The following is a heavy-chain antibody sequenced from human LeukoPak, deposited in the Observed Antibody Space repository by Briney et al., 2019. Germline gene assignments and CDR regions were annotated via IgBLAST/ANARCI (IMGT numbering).Heavy chain of an antibody. CDR2: ISSSSSYI. Sequence: GGSLRLSCAASGFTFSSYSMNWVRQAPGKGLEWVSSISSSSSYIYYADSVKGRFTISRDNAKNSLYLQMNSLRAEDTAVYCCARDLSEYYYYGMDVWGQGTTVTVSS. CDR3: ARDLSEYYYYGMDV. V-gene: IGHV3-21*01. D-gene: IGHD2/OR15-2a*01. CDR1: GFTFSSYS. J-gene: IGHJ6*02.